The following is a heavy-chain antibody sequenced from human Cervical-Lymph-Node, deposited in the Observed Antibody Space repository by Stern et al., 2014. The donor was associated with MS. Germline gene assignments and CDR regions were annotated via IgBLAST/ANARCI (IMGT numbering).Heavy chain of an antibody. CDR3: ARLGYCSGGSCYQEKY. CDR1: GFTFSSYW. J-gene: IGHJ4*02. D-gene: IGHD2-15*01. V-gene: IGHV3-74*02. Sequence: VQLVESGGGLVQPGGSLRLSCAASGFTFSSYWMHWVRQAPGKGLVWVSRINSDGSTTSYADYVKGRFTISRDNAKNTLYLQMNSLRAEDTAVYSCARLGYCSGGSCYQEKYWGQGTLVTVSS. CDR2: INSDGSTT.